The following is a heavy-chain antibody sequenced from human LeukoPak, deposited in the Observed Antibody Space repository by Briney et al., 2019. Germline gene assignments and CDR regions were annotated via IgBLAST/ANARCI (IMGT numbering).Heavy chain of an antibody. Sequence: PGGSLRLSCAASGFTFSNAWMSWVRQAPGKGLEWVGRIKSKTDGGTTDYAAPVKGRFTISRDDSKNTLYLQMNSLKTEGTAVYYCTTGGSSGWYPWFDPWGQGTLVTVSS. D-gene: IGHD6-19*01. J-gene: IGHJ5*02. V-gene: IGHV3-15*01. CDR2: IKSKTDGGTT. CDR1: GFTFSNAW. CDR3: TTGGSSGWYPWFDP.